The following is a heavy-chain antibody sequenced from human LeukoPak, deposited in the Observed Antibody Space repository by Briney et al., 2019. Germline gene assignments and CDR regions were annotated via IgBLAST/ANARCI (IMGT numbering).Heavy chain of an antibody. D-gene: IGHD6-13*01. CDR3: ATVGALPGIAVIDAFDI. V-gene: IGHV1-24*01. CDR1: GYTFTSYG. J-gene: IGHJ3*02. Sequence: ASVKVSCKASGYTFTSYGISWVRQAPGKGLEWMGGFDPEDGETIYAQKFQGRVTMTEDTSTDTAYMELSSLRSEDTAVYYCATVGALPGIAVIDAFDIWGQGTMVTVSS. CDR2: FDPEDGET.